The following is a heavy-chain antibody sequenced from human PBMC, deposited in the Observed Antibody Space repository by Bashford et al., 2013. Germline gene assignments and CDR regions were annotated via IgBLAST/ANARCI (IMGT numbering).Heavy chain of an antibody. D-gene: IGHD6-13*01. J-gene: IGHJ6*02. CDR2: INPNSGGT. V-gene: IGHV1-2*06. CDR1: GYTFTGYY. CDR3: ARVVSSWYSVTFDL. Sequence: ASVKVSCKASGYTFTGYYMHWVRQAPGQGLEWMGRINPNSGGTNYAQKFQGRVTMTRDTSISTAYMELSRLRSDDTAVYYCARVVSSWYSVTFDLWGQGTTVTVSS.